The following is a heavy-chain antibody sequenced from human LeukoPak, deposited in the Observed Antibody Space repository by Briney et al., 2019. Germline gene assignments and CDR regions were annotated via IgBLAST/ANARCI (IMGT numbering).Heavy chain of an antibody. CDR1: GFTFDNYA. D-gene: IGHD3-10*01. J-gene: IGHJ4*02. CDR2: IAWNSGNT. Sequence: PGGSPRLSCAASGFTFDNYAMHWVRQAPGKGLEWVSGIAWNSGNTGFADSVKGRFTISRDNAENSLYPQMNSLTPEDTAFYFCAKDMNSYGSGSSYNPWGPFDSWGQGTLVTVSS. CDR3: AKDMNSYGSGSSYNPWGPFDS. V-gene: IGHV3-9*01.